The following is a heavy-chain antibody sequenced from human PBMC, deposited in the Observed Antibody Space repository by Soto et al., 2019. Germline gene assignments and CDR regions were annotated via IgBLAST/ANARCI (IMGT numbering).Heavy chain of an antibody. J-gene: IGHJ5*02. Sequence: PGGSLRLSCAASGSTFSSYAMSWVRQAPGKGLEWVSAISGSGGSTYYADSVKGRFTISRDNSKNTLYLQMNSLRAEDTAVYYCAKDGPLLHTSRDWFDPWGQGTLVTVSS. V-gene: IGHV3-23*01. D-gene: IGHD2-2*01. CDR1: GSTFSSYA. CDR2: ISGSGGST. CDR3: AKDGPLLHTSRDWFDP.